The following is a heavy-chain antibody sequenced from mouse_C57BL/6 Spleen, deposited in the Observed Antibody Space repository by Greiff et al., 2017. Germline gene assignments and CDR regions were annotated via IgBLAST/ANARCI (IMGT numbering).Heavy chain of an antibody. CDR3: ARDGNYVLDY. J-gene: IGHJ2*01. CDR2: ISSGSSTI. CDR1: GFTFSDYG. D-gene: IGHD2-1*01. Sequence: EVKLQESGGGLVKPGGSLKLSCAASGFTFSDYGMHWVRQAPEKGLEWVAYISSGSSTIYYADTVKGRFTISRDNAKNTLFLQMTSLRSEDTAMYYCARDGNYVLDYWGQGTTLTVSS. V-gene: IGHV5-17*01.